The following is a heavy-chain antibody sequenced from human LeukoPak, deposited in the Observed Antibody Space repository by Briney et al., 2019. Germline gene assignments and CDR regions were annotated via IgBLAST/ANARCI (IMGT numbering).Heavy chain of an antibody. J-gene: IGHJ4*02. Sequence: GGSLRLSCAASGFTFRTHWMHWVRQAPGKGLVWVSRINSDGSSTNYADSVKGRFTISRDNAKNTLYLQMNSLRAEDTAVYYCAKHEETDDILTGYYTGWGQGTLVTVSS. V-gene: IGHV3-74*01. CDR1: GFTFRTHW. CDR2: INSDGSST. D-gene: IGHD3-9*01. CDR3: AKHEETDDILTGYYTG.